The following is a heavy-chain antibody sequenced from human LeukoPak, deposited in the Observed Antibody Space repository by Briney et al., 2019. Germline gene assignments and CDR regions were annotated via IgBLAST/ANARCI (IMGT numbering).Heavy chain of an antibody. V-gene: IGHV1-24*01. J-gene: IGHJ4*02. CDR1: GYTLTELS. CDR2: FDPEDGET. CDR3: ATDSSLYSSSWTDLDY. Sequence: ASVKVSCKVSGYTLTELSMHWVRPAPGKGLEWMGGFDPEDGETIYAQKFQGRVTMTEDTSTDTAYMELSSLRSEDTAVYYCATDSSLYSSSWTDLDYWGQGTLVTVSS. D-gene: IGHD6-13*01.